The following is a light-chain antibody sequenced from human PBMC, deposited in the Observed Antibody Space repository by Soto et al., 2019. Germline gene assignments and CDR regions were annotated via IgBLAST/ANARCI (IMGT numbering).Light chain of an antibody. CDR2: VAS. J-gene: IGKJ1*01. Sequence: EIVLTQSPGTLSLSPGERATLSCRASQSVSSSYLAWYQQKPGQAPRLLIYVASSRATGIPDRFSGSGSGTDVTLTISRLEPEDFAVYYCQRYASTPRTFGQGTKVEIK. CDR1: QSVSSSY. CDR3: QRYASTPRT. V-gene: IGKV3-20*01.